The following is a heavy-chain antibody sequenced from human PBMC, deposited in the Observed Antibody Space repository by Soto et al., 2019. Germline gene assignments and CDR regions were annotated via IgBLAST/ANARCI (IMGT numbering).Heavy chain of an antibody. D-gene: IGHD6-13*01. CDR3: AREFPHGDYSSSWYGNWFDP. V-gene: IGHV3-7*01. J-gene: IGHJ5*02. CDR1: GFTFSSYW. Sequence: PGGSLRLSCAASGFTFSSYWLSWVRQAPGKGLEWVANIKQDGSEQYYVDSVKGRFTISRDNAKHSLSMKMNSLRAEDTAVYYCAREFPHGDYSSSWYGNWFDPWGQGT. CDR2: IKQDGSEQ.